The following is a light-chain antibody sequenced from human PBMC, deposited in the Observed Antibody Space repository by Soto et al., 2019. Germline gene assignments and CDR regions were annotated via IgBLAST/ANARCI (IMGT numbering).Light chain of an antibody. Sequence: SVLTHPPSASGTPGQRVTISCSGSSSNIGSNAVNWYQHLPGTAPKLLIYSHNQRPSGVPDRFSGSKSGTSASLAISGLQSEDEADYYCAEWDDSLNGYVFGPGTKVTVL. CDR2: SHN. CDR1: SSNIGSNA. V-gene: IGLV1-44*01. J-gene: IGLJ1*01. CDR3: AEWDDSLNGYV.